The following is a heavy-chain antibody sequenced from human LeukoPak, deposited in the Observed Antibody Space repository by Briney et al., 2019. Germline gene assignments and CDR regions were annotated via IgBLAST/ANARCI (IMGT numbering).Heavy chain of an antibody. Sequence: GSLRLSCAASGFTFSNSWMTWVRQAPGKGLEWIGSLYHSGTTYYNTSLKSRISTSVDTSKNQFSLKLRLVTAADTAVYYCARVEVPRDINDWYFDLWGRGTLVTVSS. J-gene: IGHJ2*01. D-gene: IGHD2-15*01. V-gene: IGHV4-38-2*01. CDR1: GFTFSNSWM. CDR2: LYHSGTT. CDR3: ARVEVPRDINDWYFDL.